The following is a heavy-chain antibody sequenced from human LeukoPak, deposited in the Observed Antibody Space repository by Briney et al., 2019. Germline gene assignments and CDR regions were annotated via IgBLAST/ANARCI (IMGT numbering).Heavy chain of an antibody. CDR1: GYSFTGSY. V-gene: IGHV1-2*02. J-gene: IGHJ4*02. CDR2: INPNRGDT. D-gene: IGHD6-6*01. CDR3: VRSAPSSPLDY. Sequence: ASVKVSCKTSGYSFTGSYINWVRQAPRQGLEWMGWINPNRGDTNYAQKFQGRVTMSRDTYLSTAYMDLSRLTSDDTAVYFCVRSAPSSPLDYWGQGTLVTVSS.